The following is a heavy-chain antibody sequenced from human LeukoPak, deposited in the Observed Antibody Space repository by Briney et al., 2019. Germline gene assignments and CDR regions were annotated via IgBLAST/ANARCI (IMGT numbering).Heavy chain of an antibody. CDR2: ISGPGGST. D-gene: IGHD2-21*01. J-gene: IGHJ3*02. Sequence: AGGSLRLSCAASGFTFIIYAMSWVRHAPRKGLEWVSGISGPGGSTYYADSVKGRFTISRDNSKNTLYLQMNSLRAEDTAVYYCAKDSWSFHDAFDIWGQGTMVTVSS. CDR3: AKDSWSFHDAFDI. V-gene: IGHV3-23*01. CDR1: GFTFIIYA.